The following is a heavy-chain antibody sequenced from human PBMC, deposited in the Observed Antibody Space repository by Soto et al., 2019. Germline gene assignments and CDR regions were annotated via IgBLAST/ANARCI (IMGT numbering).Heavy chain of an antibody. CDR1: GFTFSSYG. J-gene: IGHJ4*02. V-gene: IGHV3-30*18. Sequence: GGSLRLSCAASGFTFSSYGMHWVRQAPGKGLEWVAVISYDGSNKYYADSVKGRFTISRDNSKNTLYLQMNSLRAEDTAVYYCAKVNSLGAVAGKYYFDYWGQGTLVTVSS. CDR3: AKVNSLGAVAGKYYFDY. CDR2: ISYDGSNK. D-gene: IGHD6-19*01.